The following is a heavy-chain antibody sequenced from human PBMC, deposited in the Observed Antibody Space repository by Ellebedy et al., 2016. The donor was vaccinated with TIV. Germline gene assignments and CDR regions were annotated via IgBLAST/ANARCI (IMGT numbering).Heavy chain of an antibody. J-gene: IGHJ4*02. D-gene: IGHD3-22*01. CDR1: GFIFRNYG. V-gene: IGHV3-30*03. CDR3: ATSAVGHSHGYYFDY. CDR2: ISYDASNK. Sequence: PGGSLRLSCAASGFIFRNYGMHWVRQAPGKGLEWVAFISYDASNKYHTDSVKGRLTISRDNSNNTVYLQMNSLRPEDTALYYCATSAVGHSHGYYFDYWGQGNLVTVSA.